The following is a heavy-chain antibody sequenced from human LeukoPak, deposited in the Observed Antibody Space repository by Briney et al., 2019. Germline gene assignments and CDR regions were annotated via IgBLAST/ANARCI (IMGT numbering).Heavy chain of an antibody. Sequence: GGSLRLSCAASGFTFSSYGIHWARQAPGKGLEWVAFIRYDGSNKYYADSVKGRFTISRDNSKNTLYLQMNSLRAEDTAVYYCAKEPYGSGSFLYGMDVWGQGTTVTVSS. J-gene: IGHJ6*02. CDR1: GFTFSSYG. CDR2: IRYDGSNK. D-gene: IGHD3-10*01. CDR3: AKEPYGSGSFLYGMDV. V-gene: IGHV3-30*02.